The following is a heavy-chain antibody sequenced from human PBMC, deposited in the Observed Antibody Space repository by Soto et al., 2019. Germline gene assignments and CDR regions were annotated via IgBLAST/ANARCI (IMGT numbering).Heavy chain of an antibody. CDR2: MNPNSGNT. Sequence: ASVKVSCKASGYTFTSYDINWVRQATGQGLEWMGWMNPNSGNTGYAQKFQGRVTMTRNTSISTAYMELSSLRSEDTAVYYCARVPSIAARRKNNWFDPWGQGTLVTVSS. J-gene: IGHJ5*02. V-gene: IGHV1-8*01. CDR1: GYTFTSYD. D-gene: IGHD6-6*01. CDR3: ARVPSIAARRKNNWFDP.